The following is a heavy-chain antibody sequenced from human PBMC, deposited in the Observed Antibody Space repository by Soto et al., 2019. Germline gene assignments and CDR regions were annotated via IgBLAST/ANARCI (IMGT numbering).Heavy chain of an antibody. CDR3: ARDRDRRGYSDFDY. D-gene: IGHD3-22*01. CDR2: ISYDGSNK. CDR1: EFIFSNYA. V-gene: IGHV3-30-3*01. Sequence: QVQLVESGGGVVQPGRSLRLSCAASEFIFSNYAMHWVRQAPGKGLEWVAVISYDGSNKNYADSVKGRFTIYRDNSKNTLDLQMNSLRAEDTAVYYCARDRDRRGYSDFDYWGQGTLVTVSS. J-gene: IGHJ4*02.